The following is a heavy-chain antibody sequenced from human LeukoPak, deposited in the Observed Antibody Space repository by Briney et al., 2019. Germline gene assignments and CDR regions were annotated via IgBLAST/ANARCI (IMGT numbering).Heavy chain of an antibody. CDR1: GDTFSSYW. Sequence: GESLKISCKHSGDTFSSYWIAWVRQMPGRGLEWIGIVYPGDSDTRYSPSFEGQVTISADRSITTAYLQWSSLKASDTAIYYCARPKGLYYYGSGSFSFDYWGQGTLVTVSS. CDR2: VYPGDSDT. J-gene: IGHJ4*02. V-gene: IGHV5-51*01. D-gene: IGHD3-10*01. CDR3: ARPKGLYYYGSGSFSFDY.